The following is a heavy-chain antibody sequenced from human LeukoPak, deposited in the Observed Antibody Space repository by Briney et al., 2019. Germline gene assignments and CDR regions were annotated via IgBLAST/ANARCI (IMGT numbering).Heavy chain of an antibody. CDR1: GFTFSSYA. D-gene: IGHD3-10*01. CDR3: ARGGGATYYYGSGSPREDWLDP. V-gene: IGHV3-30*04. CDR2: ISYDGSNK. Sequence: GGSLRLSCAGSGFTFSSYAMQWVRQAPGKGLEWVAVISYDGSNKYYADSVKGRFTISRDNSKNTLYLQMNSLRAEDTAVYYCARGGGATYYYGSGSPREDWLDPWGQGTLVTVSS. J-gene: IGHJ5*02.